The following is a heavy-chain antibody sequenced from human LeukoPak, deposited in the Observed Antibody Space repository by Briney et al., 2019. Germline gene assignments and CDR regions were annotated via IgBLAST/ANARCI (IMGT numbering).Heavy chain of an antibody. CDR1: GFTFSSYW. J-gene: IGHJ6*04. CDR3: AELGITMIGGV. D-gene: IGHD3-10*02. Sequence: GGSLRLSCAASGFTFSSYWMHWVRQAPGKGLVWVSRINSDGSSTSYADSAKGRFTLSRDNSKNTLYLQMNSLRAEDTAVYYCAELGITMIGGVWGKGTTVTISS. V-gene: IGHV3-74*01. CDR2: INSDGSST.